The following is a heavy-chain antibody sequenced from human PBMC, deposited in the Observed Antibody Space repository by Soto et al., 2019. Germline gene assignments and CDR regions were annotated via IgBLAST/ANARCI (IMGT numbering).Heavy chain of an antibody. Sequence: GRSLSLSCAASRFVFSSDGMHWIRQAPGKGLEWVAVISYDGSNKYSADSVRGRFTISRDNSKNTLYLQMNSLRAEDTAVYYCIAARGSFDYWGQGTLVTVSS. D-gene: IGHD6-6*01. J-gene: IGHJ4*02. V-gene: IGHV3-30*03. CDR1: RFVFSSDG. CDR3: IAARGSFDY. CDR2: ISYDGSNK.